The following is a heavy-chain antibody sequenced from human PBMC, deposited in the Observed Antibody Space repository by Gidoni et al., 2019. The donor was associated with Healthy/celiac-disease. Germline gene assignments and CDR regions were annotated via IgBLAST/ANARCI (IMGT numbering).Heavy chain of an antibody. CDR1: GYSFTSYW. CDR3: ARQGLVLWFGELILGDGMDV. D-gene: IGHD3-10*01. CDR2: IYPGDSDT. Sequence: EVQLVQSGAEVKKPGESLKISCKGSGYSFTSYWIGWVSQMPGKGLEWMGIIYPGDSDTRYSPSFQGQVTISADKSISTAYRQWSSLKASDTAMYYCARQGLVLWFGELILGDGMDVWGQGTTVTVSS. V-gene: IGHV5-51*01. J-gene: IGHJ6*02.